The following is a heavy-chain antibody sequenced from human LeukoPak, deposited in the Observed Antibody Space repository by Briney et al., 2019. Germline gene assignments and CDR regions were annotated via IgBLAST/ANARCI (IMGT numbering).Heavy chain of an antibody. J-gene: IGHJ4*02. CDR3: ARDYGGNSGDFDY. V-gene: IGHV3-74*01. CDR1: GFTFSSYW. Sequence: GGSLRLSCAASGFTFSSYWVHWVRQAPGKGLVWVSRINTDGSSTSYADSVKGRFTISRDNAKNTLYLQMNSLRAEDTAVYYCARDYGGNSGDFDYWGQGTLVTVSS. CDR2: INTDGSST. D-gene: IGHD4-23*01.